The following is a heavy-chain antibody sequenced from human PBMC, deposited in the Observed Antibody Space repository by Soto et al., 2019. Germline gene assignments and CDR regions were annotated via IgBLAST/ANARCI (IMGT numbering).Heavy chain of an antibody. J-gene: IGHJ4*02. CDR1: GGSISSGGYY. D-gene: IGHD6-6*01. CDR2: IYYSGST. Sequence: SETLSLTCTVSGGSISSGGYYWSWIRQHPGKGLEWIGYIYYSGSTYYNPSLKSRVTISVDTSKNQFSLKLSSVTAAVTSVYYCARYSSSYYFDYWGQGTLVTVSS. CDR3: ARYSSSYYFDY. V-gene: IGHV4-31*03.